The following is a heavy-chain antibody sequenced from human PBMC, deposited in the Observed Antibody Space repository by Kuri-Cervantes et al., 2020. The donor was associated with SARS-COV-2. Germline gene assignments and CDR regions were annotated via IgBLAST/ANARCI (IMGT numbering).Heavy chain of an antibody. CDR3: TTPDYYDSSGYYPPSFLLDI. CDR1: GFLFSASA. CDR2: VRGKANNYAT. V-gene: IGHV3-73*01. D-gene: IGHD3-22*01. Sequence: ETLSLTCEVSGFLFSASAIHWVRQASGKGLEWVGRVRGKANNYATAYAASVKGRFTISRDDSKNMAYLQMNSLKTEDTAVYYCTTPDYYDSSGYYPPSFLLDIWGQGTMVTVSS. J-gene: IGHJ3*02.